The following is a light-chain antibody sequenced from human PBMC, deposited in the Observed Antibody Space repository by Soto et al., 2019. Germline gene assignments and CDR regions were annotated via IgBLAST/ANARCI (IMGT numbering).Light chain of an antibody. CDR1: QRVRSNY. CDR2: GAF. J-gene: IGKJ2*01. CDR3: QRYGGSLPFT. Sequence: EIVLTQSPGTLSSSPGERATLSCRASQRVRSNYLAWYQQKPGQPPRLLIYGAFTRATGIPDRFSGSGSGTDFTLTISRLEPDDFAVYFCQRYGGSLPFTFGQGTKVEI. V-gene: IGKV3-20*01.